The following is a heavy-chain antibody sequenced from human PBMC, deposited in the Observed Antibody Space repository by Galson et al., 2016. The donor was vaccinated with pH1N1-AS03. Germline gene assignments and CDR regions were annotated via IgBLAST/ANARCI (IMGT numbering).Heavy chain of an antibody. Sequence: LRLSCAASGFTFSSYAMSWVRQAPGKGLEWVSAISGSGGTTYYADSVKGRFTISRDNSKNTLYLQMNSLAAADTAIYYCAKAPNAVSTGGEYWGQGTLVTVSS. CDR3: AKAPNAVSTGGEY. CDR1: GFTFSSYA. J-gene: IGHJ4*02. D-gene: IGHD5/OR15-5a*01. CDR2: ISGSGGTT. V-gene: IGHV3-23*01.